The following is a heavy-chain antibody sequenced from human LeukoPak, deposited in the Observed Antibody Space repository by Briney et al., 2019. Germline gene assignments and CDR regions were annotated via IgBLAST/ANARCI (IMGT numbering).Heavy chain of an antibody. J-gene: IGHJ6*02. CDR2: ISWNSGSI. CDR3: AKDWHPDNTERATYGMDV. Sequence: GRSLRLSCAASGFTFDDYAMHWVRQAPGKGLEWVSGISWNSGSIGYADSVQGRFTISRDNAKNSLYQQMNSLRAEDTAVYHCAKDWHPDNTERATYGMDVWGQGTTVTVSS. CDR1: GFTFDDYA. D-gene: IGHD1-26*01. V-gene: IGHV3-9*01.